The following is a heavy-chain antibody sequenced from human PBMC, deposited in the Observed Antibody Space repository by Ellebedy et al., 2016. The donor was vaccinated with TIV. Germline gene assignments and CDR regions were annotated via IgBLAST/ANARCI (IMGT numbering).Heavy chain of an antibody. Sequence: GGSLRLSCAASGFTFSRYWMNWVRQAPGKGLEWVANIRQDGSDKDYVDSVKGRFTISRDNAKNSLYLQMNSLRAEDTAVYYCARGHCSGSSRLYYYYGMDVWGQGTTVTVAS. CDR1: GFTFSRYW. J-gene: IGHJ6*02. CDR2: IRQDGSDK. CDR3: ARGHCSGSSRLYYYYGMDV. D-gene: IGHD2-15*01. V-gene: IGHV3-7*03.